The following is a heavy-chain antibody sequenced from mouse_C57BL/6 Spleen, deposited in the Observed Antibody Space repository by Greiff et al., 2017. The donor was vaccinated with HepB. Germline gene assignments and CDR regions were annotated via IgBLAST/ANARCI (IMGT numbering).Heavy chain of an antibody. D-gene: IGHD1-1*01. CDR3: ARRGYGSSYDWYFDV. CDR2: ISNGGGST. Sequence: EVQGVESGGGLVQPGGSLKLSCAASGFTFSDYYMYWVRQTPEKRLEWVAYISNGGGSTYYPDTVKGRFTISRDNAKNTLYLQMSRLKSEDTAMYYWARRGYGSSYDWYFDVWGTGTTVTVSS. J-gene: IGHJ1*03. CDR1: GFTFSDYY. V-gene: IGHV5-12*01.